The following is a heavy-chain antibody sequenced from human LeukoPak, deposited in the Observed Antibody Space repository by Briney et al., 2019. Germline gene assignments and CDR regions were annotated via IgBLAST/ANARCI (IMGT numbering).Heavy chain of an antibody. CDR3: ATQLGYYGSGTYYYFDY. CDR1: GGSISSSSYY. V-gene: IGHV4-39*07. CDR2: IYYSGST. J-gene: IGHJ4*02. D-gene: IGHD3-10*01. Sequence: SETLSLTCTVSGGSISSSSYYWGWIRQPPGKGLEWIGSIYYSGSTYYNPSLKSRVTISVDTSKNQFSLKLSSVTAADTAVYYCATQLGYYGSGTYYYFDYWGQGTLVTVSS.